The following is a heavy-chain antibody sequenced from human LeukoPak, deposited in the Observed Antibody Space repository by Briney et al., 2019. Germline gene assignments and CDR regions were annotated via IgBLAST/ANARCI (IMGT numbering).Heavy chain of an antibody. CDR1: GVSVSSGSYY. J-gene: IGHJ6*02. Sequence: SETLSLTCTVSGVSVSSGSYYWSWIRQPPGKGLEWIGYIYYSGCTNYNPSLKSRVTISVDTSKNQFSLKLSSVTAADTAVYYCARVRIEYSSSSSEGGYYYGMDVWGQGTTVTVSS. CDR2: IYYSGCT. CDR3: ARVRIEYSSSSSEGGYYYGMDV. V-gene: IGHV4-61*01. D-gene: IGHD6-6*01.